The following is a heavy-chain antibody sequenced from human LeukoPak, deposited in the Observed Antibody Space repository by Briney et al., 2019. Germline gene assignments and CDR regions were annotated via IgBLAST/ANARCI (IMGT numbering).Heavy chain of an antibody. CDR2: GSRG. D-gene: IGHD3-22*01. Sequence: GSRGDYADSVKGRFTISRDNSKNTLFLQMNSLRGEDTAVYYCTRDAADYFDSSASFDYWGQGTLVTVSS. CDR3: TRDAADYFDSSASFDY. J-gene: IGHJ4*02. V-gene: IGHV3-30*01.